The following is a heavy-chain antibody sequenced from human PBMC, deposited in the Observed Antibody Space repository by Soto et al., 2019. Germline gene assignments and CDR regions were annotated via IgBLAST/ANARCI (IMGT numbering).Heavy chain of an antibody. J-gene: IGHJ3*02. V-gene: IGHV1-69*13. CDR1: GGTFSSYA. CDR3: ARPDYYDSSGYYYGVAFDI. CDR2: IIPIFGTA. Sequence: ASVKVSCKASGGTFSSYAICWVRQSPGQRLEWMGGIIPIFGTANYAQKFQGRVTITADESTSTAYMELSSPRSEDTAVYYCARPDYYDSSGYYYGVAFDIWGQGTMVTAS. D-gene: IGHD3-22*01.